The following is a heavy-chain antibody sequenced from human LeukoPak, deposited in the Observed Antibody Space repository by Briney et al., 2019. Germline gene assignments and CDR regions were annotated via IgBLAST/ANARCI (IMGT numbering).Heavy chain of an antibody. J-gene: IGHJ4*02. CDR1: GGSFSNHY. V-gene: IGHV4-34*01. Sequence: SETLSLTCTVSGGSFSNHYWSWIRQPPGKGLEWIGEINHSGSANYNPSLKSRVTISVDTSKNQFSLKLSSVTAADTAVYYCARHITGTTYYFDYWGQGTLVTVSS. D-gene: IGHD1-7*01. CDR3: ARHITGTTYYFDY. CDR2: INHSGSA.